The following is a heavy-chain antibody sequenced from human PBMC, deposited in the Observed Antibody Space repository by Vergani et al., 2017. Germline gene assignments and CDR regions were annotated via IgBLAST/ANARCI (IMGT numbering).Heavy chain of an antibody. Sequence: QVQLQESGPGLVKPSETLTLTCAVSGFSIDNGYIWDWLRQPPGKGLEWIGIIYRTGRTHFNPSLKRRVTISVDTSNNHFSLRLNSLTAADTAVYYCARRSGIVYDIFSGTQYFFDFWGQGTLVTVSS. J-gene: IGHJ4*02. CDR3: ARRSGIVYDIFSGTQYFFDF. D-gene: IGHD3-9*01. CDR1: GFSIDNGYI. V-gene: IGHV4-38-2*01. CDR2: IYRTGRT.